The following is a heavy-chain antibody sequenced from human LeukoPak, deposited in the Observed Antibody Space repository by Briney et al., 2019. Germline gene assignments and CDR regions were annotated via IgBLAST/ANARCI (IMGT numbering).Heavy chain of an antibody. CDR1: GFTFSSYG. CDR3: AKTSGGVVPAANGFADY. J-gene: IGHJ4*02. D-gene: IGHD2-2*01. Sequence: PGGSLRLSCAASGFTFSSYGMHWVRQAPGKGLEWVAFIRYDGSNKYYADSVKGRFTISRDNSKNTLYLQMNSLRAEDTAVYYCAKTSGGVVPAANGFADYWGQGTLVTVSS. CDR2: IRYDGSNK. V-gene: IGHV3-30*02.